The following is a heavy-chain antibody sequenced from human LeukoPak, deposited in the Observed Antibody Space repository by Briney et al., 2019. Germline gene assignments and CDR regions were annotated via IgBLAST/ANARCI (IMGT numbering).Heavy chain of an antibody. J-gene: IGHJ4*02. D-gene: IGHD3-22*01. V-gene: IGHV1-18*01. Sequence: ASVKVSCKASGYTFTSYGFSWLRQAPGKGLDWMGLISAYNGNTNYAQMLQGRVTMTTDTSTSTAYMELRSLRSDDTAVYYCARGGSSGYYGAYFDYWGQGTLVTVSS. CDR1: GYTFTSYG. CDR2: ISAYNGNT. CDR3: ARGGSSGYYGAYFDY.